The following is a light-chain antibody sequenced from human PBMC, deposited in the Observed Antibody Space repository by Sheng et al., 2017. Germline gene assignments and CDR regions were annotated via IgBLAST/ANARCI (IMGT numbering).Light chain of an antibody. Sequence: IVLTQSPATLSLSPGERATLSCRASQSVGGNFLAWYQQKPGQAPRLLIYAASSGATGVPDRFSGTGSGTDFTLTISRLEPQDFAVYYCQQYGAFPITFGQGTRLDIK. J-gene: IGKJ5*01. CDR2: AAS. CDR3: QQYGAFPIT. CDR1: QSVGGNF. V-gene: IGKV3-20*01.